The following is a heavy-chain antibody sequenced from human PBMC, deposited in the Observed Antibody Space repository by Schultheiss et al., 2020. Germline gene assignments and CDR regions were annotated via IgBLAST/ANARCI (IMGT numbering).Heavy chain of an antibody. CDR2: ISYDGSNK. CDR3: AASFRYSNSLEY. D-gene: IGHD4-11*01. CDR1: GFTFSSYG. V-gene: IGHV3-30*03. Sequence: GGSLRLSCAASGFTFSSYGMHWVRQAPGKGLEWVAVISYDGSNKYYADSVKGRFTISRDNSKNTLYLQMNSLRAEDTAVYYCAASFRYSNSLEYWGQGTLVTVSS. J-gene: IGHJ4*02.